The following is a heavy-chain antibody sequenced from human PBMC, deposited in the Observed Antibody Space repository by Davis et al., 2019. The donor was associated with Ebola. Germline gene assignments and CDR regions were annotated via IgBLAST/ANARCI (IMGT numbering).Heavy chain of an antibody. V-gene: IGHV4-34*01. Sequence: MPGGSLRLSCAVYGGSFSAYYWSWIRQPPGKGLEWIGEINHSGSTNYNPSLKSRVTISVDTSKNQFSLKLSSVTAADTAVYYCARVGYGSGSSTFDYWGQGTLVTVSS. CDR2: INHSGST. J-gene: IGHJ4*02. CDR1: GGSFSAYY. D-gene: IGHD3-10*01. CDR3: ARVGYGSGSSTFDY.